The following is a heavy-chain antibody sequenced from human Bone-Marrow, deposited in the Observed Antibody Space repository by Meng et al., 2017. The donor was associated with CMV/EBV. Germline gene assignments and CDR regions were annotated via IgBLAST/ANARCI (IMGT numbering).Heavy chain of an antibody. CDR2: TYYRSKWYN. CDR3: ARELWRRGGNFPIDD. J-gene: IGHJ4*02. D-gene: IGHD4-23*01. Sequence: SETLSLTCAISGDSVSSNSAAWNWIRQSPSRGLEWLGRTYYRSKWYNDYAVSVKSRITINPDTSKNQFSLQLNSVTPEDTAVYYCARELWRRGGNFPIDDWGQGTLVTVSS. CDR1: GDSVSSNSAA. V-gene: IGHV6-1*01.